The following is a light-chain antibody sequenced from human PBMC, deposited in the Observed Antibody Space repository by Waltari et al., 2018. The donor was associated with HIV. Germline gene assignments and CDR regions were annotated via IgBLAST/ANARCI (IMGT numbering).Light chain of an antibody. Sequence: IVMIQSPGTLSVSPGERATLSCRASESVNSNLAWYQQKPGQAPRLLIFGASTRATGIAARFSGSASGTEFTLTISRLQSEDFAVYYCQQYYKWPLTFGQGTRLEIK. V-gene: IGKV3D-15*01. CDR2: GAS. CDR1: ESVNSN. J-gene: IGKJ5*01. CDR3: QQYYKWPLT.